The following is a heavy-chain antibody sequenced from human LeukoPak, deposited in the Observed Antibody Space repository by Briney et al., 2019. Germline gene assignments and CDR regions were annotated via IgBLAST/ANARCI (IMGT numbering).Heavy chain of an antibody. CDR2: FDPEDGET. Sequence: GASVKVSCKVSGYTLTELSTHWVRQAPGKGLEWMGGFDPEDGETIYAQKFQGRVTMTEDTSTDTAYMELSSLRSEDTAVYYCATVRVTYGDYVEGPYYYYGMDVWGQGTTVTVSS. V-gene: IGHV1-24*01. D-gene: IGHD4-17*01. CDR3: ATVRVTYGDYVEGPYYYYGMDV. CDR1: GYTLTELS. J-gene: IGHJ6*02.